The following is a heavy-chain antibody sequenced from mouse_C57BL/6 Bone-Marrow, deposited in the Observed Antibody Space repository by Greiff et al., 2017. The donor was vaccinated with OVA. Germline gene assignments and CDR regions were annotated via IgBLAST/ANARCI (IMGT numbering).Heavy chain of an antibody. J-gene: IGHJ2*01. D-gene: IGHD1-1*01. CDR3: ARAYYYGSKDFDY. CDR1: GYAFTNYL. V-gene: IGHV1-54*01. CDR2: INPGSGGT. Sequence: QVQLQQSGAELVRPGTSVKVSCKASGYAFTNYLIEWVKQRPGQGLEWIGVINPGSGGTNYNEKFKGKATLTADKSSSTAYMQLSSLTSEDSAVYFCARAYYYGSKDFDYWGQGTTLTVSS.